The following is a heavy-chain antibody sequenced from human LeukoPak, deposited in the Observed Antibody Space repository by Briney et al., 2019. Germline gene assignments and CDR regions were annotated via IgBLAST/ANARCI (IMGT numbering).Heavy chain of an antibody. D-gene: IGHD2-8*01. CDR1: GFTFIRYG. V-gene: IGHV3-30*02. CDR2: IRNGGTDR. J-gene: IGHJ6*03. CDR3: ARGVLRGLDYFYMDV. Sequence: PGGSLRLSCTASGFTFIRYGMHWVRQAPGKGLEWVAFIRNGGTDRYYADSVQGRFTISRDSSKNTLFLQMKSLRADDTAVYYCARGVLRGLDYFYMDVWGNGTTVTVSS.